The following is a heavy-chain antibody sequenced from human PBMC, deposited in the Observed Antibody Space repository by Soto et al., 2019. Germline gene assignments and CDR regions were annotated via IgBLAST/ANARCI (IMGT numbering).Heavy chain of an antibody. D-gene: IGHD1-26*01. CDR1: GASITFGGYS. Sequence: SETLSLTCSVSGASITFGGYSWSWIRQTPGKGLEWIGYINHLETTFYNPSFESRLTLSIDRAKNQFSLKLHSMSAADRAVYFCARGGGSDSFDYWGQGILVTVSS. J-gene: IGHJ4*02. CDR2: INHLETT. V-gene: IGHV4-30-2*01. CDR3: ARGGGSDSFDY.